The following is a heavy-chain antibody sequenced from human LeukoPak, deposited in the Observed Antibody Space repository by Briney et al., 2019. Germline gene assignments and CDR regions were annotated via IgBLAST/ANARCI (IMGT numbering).Heavy chain of an antibody. CDR1: GYTFTSYA. V-gene: IGHV1-3*01. CDR3: ARGIDTAMVTWEKDYYDSSGYHYFDY. CDR2: INAGNGNT. D-gene: IGHD3-22*01. J-gene: IGHJ4*02. Sequence: ASVKVSCKASGYTFTSYAMHWVRQAPGQRLEWMGWINAGNGNTKYSQKFQGRVTITRDTSASTAYMELSSLRSEDTAVYYCARGIDTAMVTWEKDYYDSSGYHYFDYWGQGTLVTVSS.